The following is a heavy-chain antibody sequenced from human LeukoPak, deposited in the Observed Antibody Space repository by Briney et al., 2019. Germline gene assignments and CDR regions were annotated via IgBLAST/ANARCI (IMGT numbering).Heavy chain of an antibody. Sequence: GGSLRLSCAASGFIFDDYGMSWVRQAPGKGLEWVSGINWNGSITGYADSVKGRFTISRDNAKNSLYLQMNSLRAEDTAVYYCARDKTYYDILTGYFFYYFDYWGQGTLVTVSS. V-gene: IGHV3-20*04. J-gene: IGHJ4*02. CDR3: ARDKTYYDILTGYFFYYFDY. CDR1: GFIFDDYG. CDR2: INWNGSIT. D-gene: IGHD3-9*01.